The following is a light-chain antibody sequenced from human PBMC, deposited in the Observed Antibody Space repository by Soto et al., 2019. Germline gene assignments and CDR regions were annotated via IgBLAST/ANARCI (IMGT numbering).Light chain of an antibody. V-gene: IGKV1-5*03. J-gene: IGKJ4*02. CDR1: QTISSW. CDR2: NAS. CDR3: QHHNSSSEA. Sequence: IKMTQSPSTLSGSVGDRVTITCRASQTISSWLAWYQQKPGKAPKLLIYNASTLKSGVPSRFSGSGSGTEITLPISSLQPDDFAPSYCQHHNSSSEAFGGGTKVDIK.